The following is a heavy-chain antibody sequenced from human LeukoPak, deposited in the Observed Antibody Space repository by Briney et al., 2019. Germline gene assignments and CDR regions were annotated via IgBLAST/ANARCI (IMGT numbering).Heavy chain of an antibody. CDR1: GFTFDDYA. J-gene: IGHJ5*02. Sequence: GGSLRLSCAASGFTFDDYAMHWVRQAPGKGLEWVSGISWNSGSIGYADSVKGRFTISRDNAKNSLYLQMNSLRAEDTAVYYCAKESGSGTSNWFDPWGQGTLVTVSS. CDR3: AKESGSGTSNWFDP. D-gene: IGHD3-10*01. V-gene: IGHV3-9*01. CDR2: ISWNSGSI.